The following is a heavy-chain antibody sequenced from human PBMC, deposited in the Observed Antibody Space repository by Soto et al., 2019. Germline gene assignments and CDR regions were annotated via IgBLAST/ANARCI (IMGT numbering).Heavy chain of an antibody. J-gene: IGHJ4*02. D-gene: IGHD4-17*01. V-gene: IGHV4-34*01. CDR3: ATHPPYGPLDH. CDR2: INHSGST. Sequence: SETLSLTCAVYGGSFSGYYWSWIRQPPGKGLEWIGEINHSGSTNYNPSLKSRVTISVDTSKNQFSLKLSSVTAADTAVYYCATHPPYGPLDHWGQGTLVTVSS. CDR1: GGSFSGYY.